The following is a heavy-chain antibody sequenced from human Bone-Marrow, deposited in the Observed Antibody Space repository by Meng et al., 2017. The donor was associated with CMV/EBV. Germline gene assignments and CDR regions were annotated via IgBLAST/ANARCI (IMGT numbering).Heavy chain of an antibody. CDR2: IYYSGST. J-gene: IGHJ1*01. CDR3: ASSLDTDYYDSSGWFVFQH. V-gene: IGHV4-30-4*02. Sequence: SETLSLTCTVSGGSISSGDYYWSWIRQPPGKGLEWIGYIYYSGSTYYNPSLMSRVTISVDTSKKQFSLKLSSVTAADTAVYYCASSLDTDYYDSSGWFVFQHWGQGTLVTVSS. CDR1: GGSISSGDYY. D-gene: IGHD3-22*01.